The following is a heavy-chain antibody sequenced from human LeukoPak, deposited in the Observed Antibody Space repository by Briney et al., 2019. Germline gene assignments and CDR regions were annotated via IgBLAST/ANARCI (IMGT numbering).Heavy chain of an antibody. CDR2: ISAYNGAT. Sequence: ASVKVSCKTSGYIFTSYGITWVRQAPGQGLEWMGWISAYNGATDFAHNPQGRVTMTTDTSTTTVYMELRSLRSDDTAVYYCARCWSFDRGYCDYWGQGTLVTVSS. CDR1: GYIFTSYG. J-gene: IGHJ4*02. CDR3: ARCWSFDRGYCDY. V-gene: IGHV1-18*01.